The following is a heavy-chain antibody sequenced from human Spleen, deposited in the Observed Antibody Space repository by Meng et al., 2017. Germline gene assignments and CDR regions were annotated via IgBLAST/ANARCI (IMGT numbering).Heavy chain of an antibody. D-gene: IGHD3-22*01. V-gene: IGHV1-69*05. J-gene: IGHJ4*02. CDR3: ARNYYDSSGYYGPFDH. CDR1: GGGFSDYA. Sequence: VQLGQSGAEVKKPGSSVKVSCKASGGGFSDYAFSWVRQAPGQGLEWMGGIIPIYGTANYAQKFQGRVTMTTDESTSTAYMELRSLTSEDTAVYYCARNYYDSSGYYGPFDHWGQGTVVTVSS. CDR2: IIPIYGTA.